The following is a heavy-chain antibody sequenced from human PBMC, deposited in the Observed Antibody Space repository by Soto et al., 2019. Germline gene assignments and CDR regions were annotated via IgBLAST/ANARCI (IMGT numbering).Heavy chain of an antibody. CDR2: ISYDGSNK. V-gene: IGHV3-30*18. CDR3: AKDTYDFWSGYLMYYYYGMDV. J-gene: IGHJ6*02. CDR1: GFTFSSYG. Sequence: QVQLVESGGGVVQPGRSLRLSCAASGFTFSSYGMHWVRQAPGKGLEWVAVISYDGSNKYYADSVKGRFTISRDNSKNPLYLQMNSLRAEDTAVYYCAKDTYDFWSGYLMYYYYGMDVWGQGTTVTVSS. D-gene: IGHD3-3*01.